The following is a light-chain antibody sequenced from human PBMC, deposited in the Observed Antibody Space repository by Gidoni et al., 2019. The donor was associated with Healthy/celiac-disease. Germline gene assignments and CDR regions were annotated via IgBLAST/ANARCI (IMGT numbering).Light chain of an antibody. V-gene: IGKV3-11*01. J-gene: IGKJ2*01. CDR3: QQRSNWPPVYT. CDR2: DAA. CDR1: QSVSSY. Sequence: DIVLTQSPATLSLSPGERATLSCRASQSVSSYLAWYQQKPGQAPRLLIYDAANRATGIPARFSGSGSGTDFTLTISSLEPEDFAVYYCQQRSNWPPVYTFXXXTKLEIK.